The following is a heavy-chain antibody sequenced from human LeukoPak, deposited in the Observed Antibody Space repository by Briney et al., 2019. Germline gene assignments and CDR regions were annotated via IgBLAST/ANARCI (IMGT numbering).Heavy chain of an antibody. Sequence: GESLKISCKGSGYSLTSYWIGWVRQMPGKGLEWMGIIYPGDSDTRYSPSFQGQVTISADKSISTAYLQWSSLKASDTAMYYCARRGYNWNYGASGFWFDPWGQGTLVTVSS. D-gene: IGHD1-7*01. J-gene: IGHJ5*02. CDR1: GYSLTSYW. CDR2: IYPGDSDT. V-gene: IGHV5-51*01. CDR3: ARRGYNWNYGASGFWFDP.